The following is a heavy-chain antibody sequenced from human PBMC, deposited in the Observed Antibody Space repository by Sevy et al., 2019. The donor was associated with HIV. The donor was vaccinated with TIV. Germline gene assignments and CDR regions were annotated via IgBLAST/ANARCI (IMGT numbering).Heavy chain of an antibody. D-gene: IGHD3-16*01. CDR2: IKADGSDK. CDR1: GFTFSANW. Sequence: GGSLRLSCAASGFTFSANWMNWVRQAPGKGLEWVANIKADGSDKHCVDSVEARFTISRNNANNLLFLQMNSMRVEDMAVYYWAHPTCGGFESWGHGTLVTVSS. CDR3: AHPTCGGFES. J-gene: IGHJ4*01. V-gene: IGHV3-7*01.